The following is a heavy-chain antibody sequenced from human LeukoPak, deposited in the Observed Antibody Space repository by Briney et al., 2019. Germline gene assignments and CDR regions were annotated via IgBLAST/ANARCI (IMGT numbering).Heavy chain of an antibody. Sequence: PSETLSLTCTVSGGSISIYYWSWIRQTPGKGLGWVGYIYYIGSTNFNPSLKSRVTISVDTSKNQFSLKMSSVTAADTAVYYCARSMVASDYWGQGTLVTVSS. CDR2: IYYIGST. D-gene: IGHD5-12*01. CDR1: GGSISIYY. J-gene: IGHJ4*02. CDR3: ARSMVASDY. V-gene: IGHV4-59*01.